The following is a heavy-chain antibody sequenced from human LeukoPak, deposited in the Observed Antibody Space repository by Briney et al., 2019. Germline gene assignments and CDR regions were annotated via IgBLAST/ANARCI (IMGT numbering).Heavy chain of an antibody. D-gene: IGHD1-26*01. V-gene: IGHV3-7*05. CDR3: ATWSNAWEFDY. CDR2: INEDGSDK. CDR1: GCTFSNYW. J-gene: IGHJ4*02. Sequence: PGGSLSLTCAASGCTFSNYWMTWVRQAPGQGLEWVAHINEDGSDKYYVDSVTGRFSISRDNTKNSLYLQMSSLRAEDTAVYYCATWSNAWEFDYWGQGTLVSVSS.